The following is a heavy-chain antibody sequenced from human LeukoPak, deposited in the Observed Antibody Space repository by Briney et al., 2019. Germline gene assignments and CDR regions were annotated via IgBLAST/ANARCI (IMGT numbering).Heavy chain of an antibody. D-gene: IGHD5-18*01. V-gene: IGHV4-59*08. Sequence: SETLSLTCTVSGGSISSYYWSWIRQPPGKGLEWIGYIYYSGSTNYNPSLKSRVTISVDTSKNQFSLKLTSVTAADTAVYYCARRTAVAPAYHFGYWGQGILVTVSS. J-gene: IGHJ4*02. CDR3: ARRTAVAPAYHFGY. CDR2: IYYSGST. CDR1: GGSISSYY.